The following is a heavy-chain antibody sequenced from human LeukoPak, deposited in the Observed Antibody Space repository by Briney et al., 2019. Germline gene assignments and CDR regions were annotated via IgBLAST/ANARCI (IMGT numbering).Heavy chain of an antibody. CDR3: ASGGYCSSGSCYPNWFDP. V-gene: IGHV4-59*01. CDR2: ISYSGST. J-gene: IGHJ5*02. D-gene: IGHD2-15*01. Sequence: PSETLSLTCTVSGGSISSYYWSWIRLPPGKGLEWIGYISYSGSTNYNPSLKSRVSISIDTSKNQFSLKLSSVTAADTAVYYCASGGYCSSGSCYPNWFDPWGQGTLVTVSS. CDR1: GGSISSYY.